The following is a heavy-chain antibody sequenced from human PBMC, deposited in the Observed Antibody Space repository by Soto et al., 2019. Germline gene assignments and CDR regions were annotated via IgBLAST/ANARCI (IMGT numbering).Heavy chain of an antibody. CDR1: GFTFSSDG. CDR2: ISYDGSNK. Sequence: QVQLVESGGGVVQPGRSLRLSCAASGFTFSSDGMHWVRQAPGKGLEWVAVISYDGSNKYYADSVKGRFTISRDNSKNTLYLQMNSLRAEDTAVYYCAKVDSEYYFDYWGQGTLVTVSS. D-gene: IGHD2-15*01. J-gene: IGHJ4*02. CDR3: AKVDSEYYFDY. V-gene: IGHV3-30*18.